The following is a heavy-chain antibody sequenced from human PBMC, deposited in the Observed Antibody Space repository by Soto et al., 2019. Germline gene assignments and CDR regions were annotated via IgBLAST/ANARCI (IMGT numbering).Heavy chain of an antibody. CDR1: GFTFSGFG. V-gene: IGHV3-30*03. D-gene: IGHD3-16*01. CDR2: ISYDGTNA. J-gene: IGHJ5*02. Sequence: QEELVESGGGVVQPGRSLRLSCAASGFTFSGFGMHWVRQAPGKGLEWVAVISYDGTNAIYADSVKGRFSVSRDNSKNIVYLQMNSLRNEDTAMYHCARWGKREGESSPPTDLWGQGTLVTVSS. CDR3: ARWGKREGESSPPTDL.